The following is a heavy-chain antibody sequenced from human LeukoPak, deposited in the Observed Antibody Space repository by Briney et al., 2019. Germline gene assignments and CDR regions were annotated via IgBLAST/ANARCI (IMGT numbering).Heavy chain of an antibody. D-gene: IGHD2-2*01. CDR2: INPNSGGT. Sequence: ASVKVSCKASGYTFTGYYMHWVRQAPGQGLEWMGWINPNSGGTNYAQKFQGRVTMTRDTSISTAYMELSRLRSDDTAVYYCARTVVVPAHIYYYYYGMDVWGQGTTVTVSS. CDR3: ARTVVVPAHIYYYYYGMDV. V-gene: IGHV1-2*02. J-gene: IGHJ6*02. CDR1: GYTFTGYY.